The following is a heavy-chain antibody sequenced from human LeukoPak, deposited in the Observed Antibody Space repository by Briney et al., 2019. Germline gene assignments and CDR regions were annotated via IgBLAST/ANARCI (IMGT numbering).Heavy chain of an antibody. CDR1: GASISSSSNS. Sequence: SETLSLTCAVSGASISSSSNSWSWFRQPPGKGLEWIGDIYSSGSASYNPSLHSRLLISIDTSKNHFSLELSSVTAADTAVYFCAKADLPVRSPYNWFDPWGQGTLVIVSS. J-gene: IGHJ5*02. CDR2: IYSSGSA. D-gene: IGHD3-10*01. CDR3: AKADLPVRSPYNWFDP. V-gene: IGHV4-30-4*07.